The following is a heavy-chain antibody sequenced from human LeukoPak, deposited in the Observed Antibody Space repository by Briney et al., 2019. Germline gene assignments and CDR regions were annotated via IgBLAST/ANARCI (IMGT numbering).Heavy chain of an antibody. CDR3: ARAGYSGYDWYFDY. Sequence: GGSLRLSCAASGFTFSSYSMNWVRQAPGKGLEWVSSISSSSSYIYYADSVKGRFTSSRDNAKNSLYLQMNSLRAEDTAVYYCARAGYSGYDWYFDYWGQGTLVTVSS. D-gene: IGHD5-12*01. V-gene: IGHV3-21*01. CDR1: GFTFSSYS. J-gene: IGHJ4*02. CDR2: ISSSSSYI.